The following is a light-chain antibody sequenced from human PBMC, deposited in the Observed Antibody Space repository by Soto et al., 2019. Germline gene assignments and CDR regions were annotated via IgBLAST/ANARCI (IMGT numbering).Light chain of an antibody. V-gene: IGLV2-14*01. J-gene: IGLJ1*01. CDR2: DVS. Sequence: SLLTLPASVAGCPGQSIPISCTVTIRDVSGYNDGCWYQQHPGKAPILIIYDVSNRSAGVSNRFSGSKSGDTASLTISGLHAEDEADYFCSSYTSSNTLYVCGTGTKVTGL. CDR3: SSYTSSNTLYV. CDR1: IRDVSGYND.